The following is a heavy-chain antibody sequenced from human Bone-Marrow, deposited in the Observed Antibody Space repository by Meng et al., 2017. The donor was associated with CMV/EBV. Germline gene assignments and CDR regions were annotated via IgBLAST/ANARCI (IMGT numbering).Heavy chain of an antibody. CDR1: GGSISSYY. CDR3: ARVDYGGNWEFDY. J-gene: IGHJ4*02. V-gene: IGHV4-59*01. CDR2: IYYSGST. D-gene: IGHD4-23*01. Sequence: GSLRLSCTVSGGSISSYYWSWIRQPPGKGLEWIGYIYYSGSTNYNPSLKSRVTISVDTSKNQFSLKLSSGTAADTAVYYCARVDYGGNWEFDYWGQGTLVTVSS.